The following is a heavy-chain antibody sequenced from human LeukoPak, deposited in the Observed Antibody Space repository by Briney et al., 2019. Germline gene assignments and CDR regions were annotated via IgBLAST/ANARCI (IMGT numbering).Heavy chain of an antibody. CDR2: IYYSGST. CDR1: GYSISSGYY. D-gene: IGHD6-19*01. J-gene: IGHJ4*02. CDR3: ARAYRYNSYSSGWYGANRLRYYFDY. V-gene: IGHV4-38-2*02. Sequence: SETLSLTCTVSGYSISSGYYWGWIRQPPGKGLEWIGSIYYSGSTYYNPSLKSRVTISVDTSKNQFPLKLSSVTAADTAVYYCARAYRYNSYSSGWYGANRLRYYFDYWGQGTLVTVSS.